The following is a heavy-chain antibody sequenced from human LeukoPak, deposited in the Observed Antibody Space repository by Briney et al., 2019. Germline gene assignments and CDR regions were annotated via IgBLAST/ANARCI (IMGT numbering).Heavy chain of an antibody. CDR3: AKDPYRVIVATGNSLAP. J-gene: IGHJ5*02. V-gene: IGHV3-30*18. CDR2: ISNDGSNK. D-gene: IGHD2-21*01. Sequence: PGGSLRLSCAASGFTFSSYGMHWVRQAPGKGLEWVAVISNDGSNKHYGDSVKGRFTISRDNSKNTLYLQMDSLRGEDTAVYYCAKDPYRVIVATGNSLAPGGKEPLVTVSS. CDR1: GFTFSSYG.